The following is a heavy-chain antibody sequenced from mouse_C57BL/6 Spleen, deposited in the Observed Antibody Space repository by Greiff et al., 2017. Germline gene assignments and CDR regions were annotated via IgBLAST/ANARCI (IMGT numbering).Heavy chain of an antibody. V-gene: IGHV5-17*01. J-gene: IGHJ3*01. D-gene: IGHD2-3*01. CDR2: ISSGSSTI. Sequence: EVKLVESGGGLVKPGGSLKLSCAASGFTFSDYGMHWFRQAPEKGLEWVAYISSGSSTIYYADTVKGRFTISRDNAKNTLFLQMTSLRSEDTAMYYCAKVYADWGQGTLVTVSA. CDR3: AKVYAD. CDR1: GFTFSDYG.